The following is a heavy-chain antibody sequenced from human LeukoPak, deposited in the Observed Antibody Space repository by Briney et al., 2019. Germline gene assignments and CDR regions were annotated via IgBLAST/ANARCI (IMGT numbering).Heavy chain of an antibody. D-gene: IGHD2-21*02. CDR2: INPNSGGT. CDR1: GYTFTCYY. J-gene: IGHJ6*02. CDR3: ARDLYCGGDCMDV. Sequence: ASVKVSCKASGYTFTCYYMHWVRQAPGQGLEWMGWINPNSGGTNYAQKFQGRVTMTRDTSISTAYMELSRLRSDDTAVYYCARDLYCGGDCMDVWGQGTTVTVSS. V-gene: IGHV1-2*02.